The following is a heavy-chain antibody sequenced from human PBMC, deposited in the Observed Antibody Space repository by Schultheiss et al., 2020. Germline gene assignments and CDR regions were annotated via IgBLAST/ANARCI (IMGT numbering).Heavy chain of an antibody. Sequence: GESLKISCAASGFTFSSYGMHWVRQAPGKGLEWVAVIWYDGSNKYYADSVKGRFTISRDNAKNTLYLQMNSLRAEDTAVYYCARDYYGMDVWGQGTTVTVSS. CDR3: ARDYYGMDV. J-gene: IGHJ6*02. CDR1: GFTFSSYG. V-gene: IGHV3-33*08. CDR2: IWYDGSNK.